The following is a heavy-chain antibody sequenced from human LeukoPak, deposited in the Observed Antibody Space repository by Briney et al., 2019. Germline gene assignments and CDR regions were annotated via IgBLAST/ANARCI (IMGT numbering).Heavy chain of an antibody. V-gene: IGHV5-51*01. D-gene: IGHD3-22*01. CDR3: ASHDYYDSSGYDAFDI. Sequence: GESLKISCKGSGYSFTSYWIGWVRQMPGKGLEWMGIIYPGDSDTRYSPSFQGQVTISADKSISTAYLQWSSLKASDTAMYYCASHDYYDSSGYDAFDIWGQGTMVTVSS. CDR2: IYPGDSDT. CDR1: GYSFTSYW. J-gene: IGHJ3*02.